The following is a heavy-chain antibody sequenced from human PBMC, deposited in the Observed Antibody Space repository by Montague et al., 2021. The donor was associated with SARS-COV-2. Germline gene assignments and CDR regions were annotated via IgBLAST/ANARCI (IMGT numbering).Heavy chain of an antibody. CDR3: AKDISSGWLPKYYFDY. Sequence: SLRLSCAASGFTFDDYAMHWVRQAPGKGLEWVSGISWNSGSIGYADSVQGRFTISRDNAKNSLYLQMNSLRAEDTALYYCAKDISSGWLPKYYFDYWGQGTLVTVSS. CDR2: ISWNSGSI. J-gene: IGHJ4*02. CDR1: GFTFDDYA. D-gene: IGHD6-19*01. V-gene: IGHV3-9*01.